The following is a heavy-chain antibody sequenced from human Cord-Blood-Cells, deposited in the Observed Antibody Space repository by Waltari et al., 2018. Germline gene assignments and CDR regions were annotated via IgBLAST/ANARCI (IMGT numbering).Heavy chain of an antibody. J-gene: IGHJ4*02. CDR3: AREGPKGTFYY. V-gene: IGHV5-51*01. Sequence: GIIYPGDSDTRYSPSFQGQVTISADKSISTAYLQWSSLKASDTAMYYCAREGPKGTFYYWGQGTLVTVSS. D-gene: IGHD1-1*01. CDR2: IYPGDSDT.